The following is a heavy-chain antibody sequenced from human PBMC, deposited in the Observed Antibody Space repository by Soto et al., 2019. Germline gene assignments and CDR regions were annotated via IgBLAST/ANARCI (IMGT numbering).Heavy chain of an antibody. CDR3: AREDSIIIPAVSDF. J-gene: IGHJ4*02. CDR1: GSAFNNYG. Sequence: GGSLRLSCTVSGSAFNNYGINWVRQAPGKGLEWVSSISKSDYTYYSDSVKGRFTISRDNAKNSVSLQMNTLRVEDTAVYYCAREDSIIIPAVSDFWGQGTLVTVSS. CDR2: ISKSDYT. V-gene: IGHV3-21*01. D-gene: IGHD2-2*01.